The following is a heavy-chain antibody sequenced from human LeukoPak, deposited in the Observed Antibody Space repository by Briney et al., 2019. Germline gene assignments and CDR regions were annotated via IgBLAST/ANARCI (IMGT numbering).Heavy chain of an antibody. Sequence: GGSLRLSCAASGFTFSSYSMNWVRQAPGKGLEWVSYISSSSTIYYADSVKGRFTISRDNAKNSLYLQMNSLRAEDTAVYYCARDRGTSDWGQGTLVTVSS. J-gene: IGHJ4*02. CDR3: ARDRGTSD. CDR2: ISSSSTI. CDR1: GFTFSSYS. D-gene: IGHD3-10*01. V-gene: IGHV3-48*01.